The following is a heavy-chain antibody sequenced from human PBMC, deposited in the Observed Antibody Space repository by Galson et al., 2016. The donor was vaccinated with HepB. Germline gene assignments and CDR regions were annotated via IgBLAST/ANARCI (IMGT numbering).Heavy chain of an antibody. CDR2: IYSGGTT. J-gene: IGHJ6*02. CDR3: AGRGASSSSWYSEYQYGMDV. Sequence: SLRLSCAASGFTFSNYSLNWVRQAPGKGLEWVSIIYSGGTTYQADSVKGRFNITRDNSNNTLYLQMNSLRHEDTAVYYCAGRGASSSSWYSEYQYGMDVWGQGTTVTVSS. CDR1: GFTFSNYS. V-gene: IGHV3-66*01. D-gene: IGHD6-13*01.